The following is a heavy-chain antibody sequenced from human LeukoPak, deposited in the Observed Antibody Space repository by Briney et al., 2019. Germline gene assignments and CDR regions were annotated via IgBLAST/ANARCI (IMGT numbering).Heavy chain of an antibody. CDR1: GFSLSTSGVG. Sequence: SGPTLVKPTQTLTLTCTFSGFSLSTSGVGVGWIRQPPGKALEWLALIYWDDDKRYSPSLKSRLTITKDTSKNQVLLTMTNMDPVDTATYYCAHTRYSYTARDWFDPWGQGTLVTVSS. CDR2: IYWDDDK. D-gene: IGHD5-18*01. CDR3: AHTRYSYTARDWFDP. V-gene: IGHV2-5*02. J-gene: IGHJ5*02.